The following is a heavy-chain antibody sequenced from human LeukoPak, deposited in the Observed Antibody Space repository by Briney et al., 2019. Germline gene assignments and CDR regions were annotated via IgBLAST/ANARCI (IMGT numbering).Heavy chain of an antibody. J-gene: IGHJ6*03. CDR2: ISAYNGNT. V-gene: IGHV1-18*01. Sequence: ASVKVSCKASGYTFTNYGISWVRQAPGQGLEWMGWISAYNGNTNYAQKLQGRVTMTTDTSTSTAYMELRSLRSDDTAVYYCARVRYNWNYYYYYMDVWGKGTTVTVSS. D-gene: IGHD1-20*01. CDR1: GYTFTNYG. CDR3: ARVRYNWNYYYYYMDV.